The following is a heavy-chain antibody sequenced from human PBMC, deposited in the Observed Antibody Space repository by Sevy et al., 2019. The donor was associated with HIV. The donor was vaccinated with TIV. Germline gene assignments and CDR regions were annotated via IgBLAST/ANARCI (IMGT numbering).Heavy chain of an antibody. CDR2: IKQDGSEK. CDR1: GFTFSSYW. V-gene: IGHV3-7*03. CDR3: AREGELYYDFWSGYYTGYYYYGMDV. J-gene: IGHJ6*02. Sequence: GGSLRLSCAASGFTFSSYWMSWVRQAPGKGLEWVANIKQDGSEKYYVDSVKGRFTISRDNAKNSLYLQMNSRRAEDTAVYYCAREGELYYDFWSGYYTGYYYYGMDVWGQGTTVTVSS. D-gene: IGHD3-3*01.